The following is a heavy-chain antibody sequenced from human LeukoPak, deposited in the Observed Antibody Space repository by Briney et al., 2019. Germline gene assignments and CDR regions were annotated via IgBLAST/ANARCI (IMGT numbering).Heavy chain of an antibody. CDR2: ISYDGSNK. CDR3: AQDFGVY. D-gene: IGHD2-8*01. V-gene: IGHV3-30*18. Sequence: PGGSLRLSCAVAGFTLSSYGMHWVRQAPGKGLEWVAVISYDGSNKYYADSVKGRFTISRDNSKNTLYLQMNSLRAEHTAVYYCAQDFGVYWGQGTLVTVSS. CDR1: GFTLSSYG. J-gene: IGHJ4*02.